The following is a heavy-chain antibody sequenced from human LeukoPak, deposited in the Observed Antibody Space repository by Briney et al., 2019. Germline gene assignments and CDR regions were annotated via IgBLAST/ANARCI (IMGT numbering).Heavy chain of an antibody. CDR3: ARVLAAAGTKGGDY. J-gene: IGHJ4*02. Sequence: SVKVSCKASGYTFTSYAISWVRQAPGQGLEWMGRIIPILGIANYAQKFQGRVTTTADKSTSTAYMELSSLRSEDTAVYYCARVLAAAGTKGGDYWGQGTLVTVSS. D-gene: IGHD6-13*01. V-gene: IGHV1-69*04. CDR1: GYTFTSYA. CDR2: IIPILGIA.